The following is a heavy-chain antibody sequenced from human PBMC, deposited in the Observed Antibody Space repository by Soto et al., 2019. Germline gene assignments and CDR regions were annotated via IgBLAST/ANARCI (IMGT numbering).Heavy chain of an antibody. CDR3: AKDSSVTAAGSGGWFDP. CDR1: GFDFNTYG. CDR2: ISFDGGNK. J-gene: IGHJ5*02. V-gene: IGHV3-30*18. D-gene: IGHD6-13*01. Sequence: QVQLVQSGGGVVQPGRSLRLSCAASGFDFNTYGLHWVRQAPGKGLEWVPGISFDGGNKYYADSVKGRFTISRDKSNNTLYLQMNGLGAEDTATYYCAKDSSVTAAGSGGWFDPWGQGTLVIVSS.